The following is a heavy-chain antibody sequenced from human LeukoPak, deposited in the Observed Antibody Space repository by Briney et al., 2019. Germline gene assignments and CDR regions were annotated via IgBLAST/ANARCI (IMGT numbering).Heavy chain of an antibody. D-gene: IGHD3-16*02. V-gene: IGHV1-2*02. J-gene: IGHJ4*02. CDR1: GYTFTGYY. CDR3: ARGLGNYPEIPLDY. Sequence: GASVKVSCKASGYTFTGYYIHWVRQAPGQGLEWMGWINPKSGGTNYAQKFQGGVTMTTDTSTSTAYMELRSLRSDDTAVYYCARGLGNYPEIPLDYWGQGTLVTVSS. CDR2: INPKSGGT.